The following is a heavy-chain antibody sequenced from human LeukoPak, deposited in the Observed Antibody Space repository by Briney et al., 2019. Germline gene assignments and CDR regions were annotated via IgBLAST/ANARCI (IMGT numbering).Heavy chain of an antibody. D-gene: IGHD4-11*01. Sequence: GGSLRLSCAASGFTSSSYTMHWVRQAPGKGLECGAVMSYDGSNKYYADSVKGRFTISRDNSKNTLSLQMNSLRAEDTAVYYCARLSLYSSGPTSWGQGTLVTVSS. CDR2: MSYDGSNK. V-gene: IGHV3-30*04. J-gene: IGHJ5*02. CDR1: GFTSSSYT. CDR3: ARLSLYSSGPTS.